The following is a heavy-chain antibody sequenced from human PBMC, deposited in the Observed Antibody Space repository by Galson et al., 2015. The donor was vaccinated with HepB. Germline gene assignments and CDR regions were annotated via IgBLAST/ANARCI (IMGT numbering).Heavy chain of an antibody. CDR1: GFTFNTYG. Sequence: SLRLSCAASGFTFNTYGMHWVRQAPGKGLEWVAVISYDGSKTYYADSVKGRFTISRDNSKNTVYLQMSSLRAEDTAVYYCVKDYYYDGSDDWFDPWGQGTLVTVSS. CDR3: VKDYYYDGSDDWFDP. CDR2: ISYDGSKT. J-gene: IGHJ5*02. V-gene: IGHV3-30*18. D-gene: IGHD3-22*01.